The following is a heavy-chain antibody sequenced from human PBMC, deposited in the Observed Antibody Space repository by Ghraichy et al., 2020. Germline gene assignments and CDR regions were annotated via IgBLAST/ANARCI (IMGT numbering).Heavy chain of an antibody. Sequence: GGSLRLSCAASGFTFSNYGMHWVRQAPGKGLEWVAVIWYDGSNKYYADSVKGRFTISRDNSKNTLYLQLNSLRAEDTAMYYCARDRSGYVFSFDYWGQGTLVTVSS. D-gene: IGHD5-12*01. CDR1: GFTFSNYG. V-gene: IGHV3-33*01. CDR3: ARDRSGYVFSFDY. J-gene: IGHJ4*02. CDR2: IWYDGSNK.